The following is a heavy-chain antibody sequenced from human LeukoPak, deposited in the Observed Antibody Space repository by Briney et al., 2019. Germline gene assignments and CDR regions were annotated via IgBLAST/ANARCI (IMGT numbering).Heavy chain of an antibody. CDR2: LSYDGSEK. J-gene: IGHJ4*02. V-gene: IGHV3-30*18. D-gene: IGHD6-13*01. CDR3: AKSSSSWYGDFDY. Sequence: PGRSLRLSCAAPGFTFSTYGMHCVRQAPGKGVEWVAVLSYDGSEKYYADSVKGRCTISRDNSKNTLYLQMNSLRAEDTAVYYCAKSSSSWYGDFDYWGQGTLVTVSS. CDR1: GFTFSTYG.